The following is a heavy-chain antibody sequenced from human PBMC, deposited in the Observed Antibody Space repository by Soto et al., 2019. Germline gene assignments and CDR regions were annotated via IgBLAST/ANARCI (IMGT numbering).Heavy chain of an antibody. V-gene: IGHV1-18*01. CDR2: ISAYNRNT. CDR1: GYTFSSYG. Sequence: GASVKVSCKASGYTFSSYGFSWVRQAPGQGLEWMGWISAYNRNTNYAQKLQGRVTLTTDSSTSTAYMELRSLRSDDTAVYYCARDLAIVVVGSWYYGMDVWGQGTTVTVSS. J-gene: IGHJ6*02. CDR3: ARDLAIVVVGSWYYGMDV. D-gene: IGHD2-2*01.